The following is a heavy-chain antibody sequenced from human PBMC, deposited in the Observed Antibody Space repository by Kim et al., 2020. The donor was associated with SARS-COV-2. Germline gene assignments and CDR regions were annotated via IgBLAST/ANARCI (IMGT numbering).Heavy chain of an antibody. J-gene: IGHJ6*01. CDR1: GFTFSSYG. CDR2: IWYVGSNN. D-gene: IGHD1-26*01. V-gene: IGHV3-33*01. CDR3: VRDLLVGAMSYGMDV. Sequence: GGSLRLSCAASGFTFSSYGMHWVRQAPGKGLEWVAVIWYVGSNNYYADSVKGRFTISRDNSKNTLYLQMNSMRAEDTAVYYCVRDLLVGAMSYGMDVWG.